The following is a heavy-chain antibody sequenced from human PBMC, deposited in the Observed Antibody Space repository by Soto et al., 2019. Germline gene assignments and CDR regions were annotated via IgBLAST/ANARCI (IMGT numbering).Heavy chain of an antibody. CDR1: GFSLSTYA. CDR2: VSGSGGST. Sequence: EVQLLESGGGLVQPGGSLRLSCAASGFSLSTYAMSWVRQAPGKGLEWVSSVSGSGGSTHYADSVKGRFTISRDNSKNTLYLQMSSLRDEDTAVYYCAKSIVLGYFDYWGQGTLVTVSS. J-gene: IGHJ4*02. V-gene: IGHV3-23*01. CDR3: AKSIVLGYFDY. D-gene: IGHD3-9*01.